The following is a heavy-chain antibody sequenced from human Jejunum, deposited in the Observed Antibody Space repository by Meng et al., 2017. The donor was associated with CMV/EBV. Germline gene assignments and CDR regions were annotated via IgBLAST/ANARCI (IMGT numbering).Heavy chain of an antibody. V-gene: IGHV3-48*04. J-gene: IGHJ4*02. D-gene: IGHD4-11*01. CDR1: GSTFSSFT. CDR2: INSRSSTK. CDR3: ARDYTNYPYYFDY. Sequence: SGSTFSSFTMNWVRQAPGKGLEWVSYINSRSSTKTYADSVRGRFTISRDNAKNSVYLQMSNLRAEDTAVYYCARDYTNYPYYFDYWGQGTGVTVSS.